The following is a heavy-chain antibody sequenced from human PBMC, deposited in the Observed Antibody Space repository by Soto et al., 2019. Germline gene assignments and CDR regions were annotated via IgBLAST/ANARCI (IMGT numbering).Heavy chain of an antibody. CDR3: ATSTGWPGFDF. D-gene: IGHD2-8*02. J-gene: IGHJ4*02. V-gene: IGHV4-59*08. CDR1: GGSISRYY. CDR2: MHYSGNT. Sequence: SETLSLTCSVSGGSISRYYCSWVRRPPGKGLEWIGHMHYSGNTRYNPSLKSRATVSLDTSKNQFSLKLSSVTAADTAVYYCATSTGWPGFDFWGQGTLVT.